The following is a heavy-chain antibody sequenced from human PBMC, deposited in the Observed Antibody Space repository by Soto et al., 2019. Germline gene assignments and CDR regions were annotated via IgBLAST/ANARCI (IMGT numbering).Heavy chain of an antibody. D-gene: IGHD3-16*01. CDR1: GGSFRGYY. CDR3: AREKDSVGDNRFDH. Sequence: PSETLSLTCAVYGGSFRGYYWSWIRQPPGKGLEWIGEINHSGSTNYNPSLKSRVTISVDTSKNQFSLKLSSVTAADTAVYYCAREKDSVGDNRFDHWDQGTLVTVSS. J-gene: IGHJ5*02. CDR2: INHSGST. V-gene: IGHV4-34*01.